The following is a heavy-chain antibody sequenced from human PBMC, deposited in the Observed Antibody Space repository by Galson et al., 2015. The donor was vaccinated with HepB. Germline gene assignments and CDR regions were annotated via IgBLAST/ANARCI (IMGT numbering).Heavy chain of an antibody. CDR1: GYTFTNYY. J-gene: IGHJ4*02. Sequence: SVKVSCKASGYTFTNYYMHWVRQAPGQGLEWMGIFNPSGGSTSYAQKFQGRVTMTRDTSTSTVYMELSSLRSEDTAVYYCARDLCGSYCNGYFDYWGQGTLVTVSS. CDR3: ARDLCGSYCNGYFDY. V-gene: IGHV1-46*03. CDR2: FNPSGGST. D-gene: IGHD1-26*01.